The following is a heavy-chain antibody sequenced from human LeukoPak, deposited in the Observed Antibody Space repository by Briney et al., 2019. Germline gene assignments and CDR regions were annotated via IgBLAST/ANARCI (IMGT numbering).Heavy chain of an antibody. CDR1: GYTFTNYA. Sequence: ASVKVSCKASGYTFTNYAMNWVRQAPGQGLEWLGWISAYNNNANYAQKLQGRLILTTDTSTNTAYMELRSLRSDDTAVYYCARDLPYSGRYGDYWGQGTLVTVSS. V-gene: IGHV1-18*01. D-gene: IGHD1-26*01. CDR3: ARDLPYSGRYGDY. J-gene: IGHJ4*02. CDR2: ISAYNNNA.